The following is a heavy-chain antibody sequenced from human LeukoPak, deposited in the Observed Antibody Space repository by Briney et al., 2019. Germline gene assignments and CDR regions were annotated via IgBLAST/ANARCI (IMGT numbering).Heavy chain of an antibody. J-gene: IGHJ4*02. D-gene: IGHD3-22*01. CDR3: ASCVYYYDSSGLDY. Sequence: GGSLRLSCAASGFTFSDYYMSWIRQAPGKGLEWVSYISSSGSTIYYADSVKGRFTISRDNAKNSLYLQMNSLRAEDTAVYCCASCVYYYDSSGLDYWGQGTLVTVSS. CDR2: ISSSGSTI. V-gene: IGHV3-11*01. CDR1: GFTFSDYY.